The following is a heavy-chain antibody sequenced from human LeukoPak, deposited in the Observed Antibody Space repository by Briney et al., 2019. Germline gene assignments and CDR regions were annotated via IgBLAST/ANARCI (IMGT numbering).Heavy chain of an antibody. J-gene: IGHJ4*02. V-gene: IGHV1-18*01. CDR3: ARSSLGTITAGPFDY. D-gene: IGHD5-12*01. CDR2: ISGYDGNT. CDR1: GYTFSSYG. Sequence: ASVKVSCKASGYTFSSYGVAWVRQAPGQGLEWMGWISGYDGNTNYAQKLQGRVSMTTDTSTTTAYMELRSLTSDDTALYYCARSSLGTITAGPFDYWGQGTLVTVSS.